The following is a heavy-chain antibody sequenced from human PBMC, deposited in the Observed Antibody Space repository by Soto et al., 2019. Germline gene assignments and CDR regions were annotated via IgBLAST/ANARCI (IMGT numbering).Heavy chain of an antibody. CDR2: VSPSSSHT. CDR1: GFTFSSYA. D-gene: IGHD5-12*01. Sequence: EVQLVESGGGLVKPGGSLRLSCAASGFTFSSYAMNWVRQGAGKGLEWVSSVSPSSSHTFYGDSVKGRFTISRGNAKNSLYLQMSSLRAEDTAVYYCARDLGRESGYGGFWGQGTLVTVSS. J-gene: IGHJ4*02. V-gene: IGHV3-21*01. CDR3: ARDLGRESGYGGF.